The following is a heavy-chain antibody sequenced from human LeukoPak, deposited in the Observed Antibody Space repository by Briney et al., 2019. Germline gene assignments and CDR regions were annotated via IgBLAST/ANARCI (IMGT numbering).Heavy chain of an antibody. CDR2: ISAYNGNT. CDR3: ARGWYYDSSGYLGYFDY. D-gene: IGHD3-22*01. V-gene: IGHV1-18*01. Sequence: ASVKVSCKASGYTFTSYGISWVRRAPGQGLEWMGWISAYNGNTNYAQKLQGRVTMTTDTSTSTAYMELRSLRSDDTAVYYCARGWYYDSSGYLGYFDYWGQGTLVTVSS. CDR1: GYTFTSYG. J-gene: IGHJ4*02.